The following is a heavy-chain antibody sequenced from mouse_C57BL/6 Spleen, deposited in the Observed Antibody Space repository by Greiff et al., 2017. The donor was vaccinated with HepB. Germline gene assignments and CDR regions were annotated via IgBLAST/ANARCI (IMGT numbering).Heavy chain of an antibody. V-gene: IGHV1-43*01. CDR2: INPSTGGT. CDR1: GYSFTGYY. Sequence: EVQLQQSGPELVKPGASVKISCKASGYSFTGYYMHWVKQSSEKSLEWIGEINPSTGGTSYNQKFKGKATLTVDKSSSTAYMQLKSLTSEDSAVYYCARSYYYGGDYWGQGTTLTVSS. J-gene: IGHJ2*01. D-gene: IGHD1-1*01. CDR3: ARSYYYGGDY.